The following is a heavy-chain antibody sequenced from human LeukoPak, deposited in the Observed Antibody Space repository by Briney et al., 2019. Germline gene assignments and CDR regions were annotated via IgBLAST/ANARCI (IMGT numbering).Heavy chain of an antibody. J-gene: IGHJ4*02. D-gene: IGHD6-6*01. CDR2: ISYDGSNK. CDR3: AKEYSSSSVDY. Sequence: WGSLRLSCAASGFTFSSYGMHWVRQAPGKGLEWVAVISYDGSNKYYADSVKGRFTISRDNSKNTLYLQMNSLRAEDTAVYYCAKEYSSSSVDYWGQGTLVTVSS. V-gene: IGHV3-30*18. CDR1: GFTFSSYG.